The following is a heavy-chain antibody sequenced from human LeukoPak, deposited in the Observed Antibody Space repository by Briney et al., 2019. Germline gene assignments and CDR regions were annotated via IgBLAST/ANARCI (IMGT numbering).Heavy chain of an antibody. D-gene: IGHD3/OR15-3a*01. J-gene: IGHJ4*02. Sequence: GGSLRLSCAASGFTFRSFYMTWVRQAPGKGLEWVANINLDGSEKYYVDSVKGRFTISRDNTKNSLYLQMDSLRAEDTAVYYCARHVDYYFDYWGQGTPVTVSS. CDR3: ARHVDYYFDY. CDR1: GFTFRSFY. V-gene: IGHV3-7*01. CDR2: INLDGSEK.